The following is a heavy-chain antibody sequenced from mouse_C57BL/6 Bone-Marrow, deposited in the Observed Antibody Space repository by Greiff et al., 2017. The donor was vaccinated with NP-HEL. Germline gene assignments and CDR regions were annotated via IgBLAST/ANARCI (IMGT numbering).Heavy chain of an antibody. CDR3: ARHGSSHFDY. CDR2: ISNGGGST. Sequence: EVKVVESGGGLVQPGGSLKLSCAASGFTFSDYYMYWVRQTPEKRLEWVAYISNGGGSTYYPDTVKGRFTISRDNAKNTLYLQMSRLKSEDTAMYYCARHGSSHFDYWGQGTTLTVSS. D-gene: IGHD1-1*01. CDR1: GFTFSDYY. J-gene: IGHJ2*01. V-gene: IGHV5-12*01.